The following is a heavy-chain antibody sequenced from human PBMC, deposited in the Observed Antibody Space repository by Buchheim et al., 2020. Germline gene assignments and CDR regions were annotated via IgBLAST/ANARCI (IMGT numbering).Heavy chain of an antibody. CDR2: ISYDGSNK. J-gene: IGHJ4*02. CDR1: GFTFSSYG. Sequence: QVQLVESGGGVVQPGRSLRLSCAASGFTFSSYGMHWVRQAPGKGLEWVAVISYDGSNKYYADSVKGRFTISRDNSKNTLYLQMNSLRAEDTAVYYCAKDYDYALGYWGQGTL. CDR3: AKDYDYALGY. V-gene: IGHV3-30*18. D-gene: IGHD3-16*01.